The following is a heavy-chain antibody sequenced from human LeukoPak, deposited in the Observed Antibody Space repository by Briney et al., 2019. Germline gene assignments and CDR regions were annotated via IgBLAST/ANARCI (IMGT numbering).Heavy chain of an antibody. J-gene: IGHJ6*02. CDR1: GFTFSSYA. Sequence: GGSLRLSCAASGFTFSSYAMSWVCHAPGKGLEWVGGISGSGGSTHYADSVKGRFTISRDNSKTTLYLQMNSLRAEDTAVYYCAKAVGHYYYYGMDVWGQGTTVTVSS. CDR3: AKAVGHYYYYGMDV. V-gene: IGHV3-23*01. CDR2: ISGSGGST.